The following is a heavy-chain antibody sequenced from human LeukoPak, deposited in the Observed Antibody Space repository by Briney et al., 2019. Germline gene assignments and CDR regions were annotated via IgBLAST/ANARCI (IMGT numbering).Heavy chain of an antibody. Sequence: SETLSLTCAVYGGSFSSYYWSWIRQPPGKGLEWIGCIYNSGSTNYNPSLKSRVTISVDMSKNQFSLKLSSVTAADTAVYYCARDQGTWWFDPWGQGTLVTVSS. J-gene: IGHJ5*02. V-gene: IGHV4-59*01. CDR1: GGSFSSYY. CDR3: ARDQGTWWFDP. CDR2: IYNSGST. D-gene: IGHD3-10*01.